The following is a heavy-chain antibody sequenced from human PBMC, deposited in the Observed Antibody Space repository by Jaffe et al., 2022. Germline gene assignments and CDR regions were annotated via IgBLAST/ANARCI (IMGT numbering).Heavy chain of an antibody. Sequence: EVQLVESGGGLVQPGGSLRLSCAASGFTFSSYNMNWVRQAPGTGLEWVSYISSSGSWIYYADFVKGRFTITRDNAKNSLYLQMNSLRAEDTAVYYCARGSYSSIWFPGSWGRGTLVTVSS. CDR2: ISSSGSWI. V-gene: IGHV3-48*01. J-gene: IGHJ5*02. CDR1: GFTFSSYN. CDR3: ARGSYSSIWFPGS. D-gene: IGHD6-13*01.